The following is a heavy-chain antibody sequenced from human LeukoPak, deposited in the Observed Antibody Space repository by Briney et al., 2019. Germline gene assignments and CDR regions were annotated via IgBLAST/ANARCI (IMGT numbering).Heavy chain of an antibody. CDR2: ISYDGSNK. D-gene: IGHD1-26*01. V-gene: IGHV3-30*18. Sequence: PGGSLRLSCAASGFTFSSYGMHWVRQAPGKGLEWVAVISYDGSNKYYADSVKGRFTISRDNSENTLYLQMNSLRAEDTAVYYCAKDLVGAGFDYWGQGTLVTVSS. CDR1: GFTFSSYG. J-gene: IGHJ4*02. CDR3: AKDLVGAGFDY.